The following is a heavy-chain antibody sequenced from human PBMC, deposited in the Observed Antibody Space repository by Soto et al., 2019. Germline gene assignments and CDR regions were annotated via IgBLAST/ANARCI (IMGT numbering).Heavy chain of an antibody. CDR2: IIPIFGTA. J-gene: IGHJ5*02. V-gene: IGHV1-69*01. D-gene: IGHD2-15*01. CDR3: ARGGDIVVVVAATPGDWFDP. CDR1: GGTFSSYA. Sequence: QVQLVQSGAEVQKPGSSVKVSCKASGGTFSSYAISWVRQAPGQGLEWMGGIIPIFGTANYAQKFQGRVTITADESTSTAYMELSSLRSEDTAVYYCARGGDIVVVVAATPGDWFDPWGQGTLVTVSS.